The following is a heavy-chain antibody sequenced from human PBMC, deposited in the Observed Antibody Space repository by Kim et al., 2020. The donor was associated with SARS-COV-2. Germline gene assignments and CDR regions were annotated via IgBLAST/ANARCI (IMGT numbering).Heavy chain of an antibody. CDR2: ISSSGGTT. Sequence: GGSLRLSCAVSGFTFSSYAMNWVRQAPGKGLEWVSAISSSGGTTYYVDSVKGRLTISRDNSKNTLYLQMNSLRAEDTAVYYCAKVIARRRGFDYWGQGT. CDR1: GFTFSSYA. CDR3: AKVIARRRGFDY. J-gene: IGHJ4*02. V-gene: IGHV3-23*01. D-gene: IGHD6-13*01.